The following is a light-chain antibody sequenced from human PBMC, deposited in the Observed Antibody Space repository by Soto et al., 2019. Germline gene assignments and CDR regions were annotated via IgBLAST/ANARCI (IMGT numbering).Light chain of an antibody. Sequence: IVFTHSPVTLSFSPVERATLSCRASQSVGGNYLTWYQQKPGQAPRLLIYGASSRASGIPDRFSGSGSGTDFTLTISRLEPEDFAVYYCQQYGNSPVTFGGGTKVDI. CDR1: QSVGGNY. CDR2: GAS. J-gene: IGKJ4*01. CDR3: QQYGNSPVT. V-gene: IGKV3-20*01.